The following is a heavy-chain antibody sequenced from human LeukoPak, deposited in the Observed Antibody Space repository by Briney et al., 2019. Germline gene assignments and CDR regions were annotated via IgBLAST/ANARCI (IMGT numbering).Heavy chain of an antibody. CDR1: GGTFSSYA. D-gene: IGHD2-2*01. V-gene: IGHV1-69*05. CDR3: ARGGGGYCSSTSCGNFEY. J-gene: IGHJ4*02. CDR2: IIPIFGTA. Sequence: SVKVSCKASGGTFSSYAISWVRQAPGQGLECMGRIIPIFGTANYAQKFQGRVTITTDESTSTAYMELSSLRSEDTAVYYCARGGGGYCSSTSCGNFEYWGQGTLVTVSS.